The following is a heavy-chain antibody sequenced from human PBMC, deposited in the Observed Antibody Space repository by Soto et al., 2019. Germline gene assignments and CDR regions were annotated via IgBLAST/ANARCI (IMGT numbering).Heavy chain of an antibody. D-gene: IGHD3-10*01. CDR2: IYGGGTT. CDR1: GFTVTKTY. Sequence: EVQLVESGGGLVQPGGSLRLSCAASGFTVTKTYMTWVRQAPGKGLEWVSVIYGGGTTYHADSVKGRFSTSRDSSKNTLYLQMNRLRVEDTAVYYCARGGSSGTYYAHWNFDLWGRGTLVTVSS. J-gene: IGHJ2*01. V-gene: IGHV3-66*01. CDR3: ARGGSSGTYYAHWNFDL.